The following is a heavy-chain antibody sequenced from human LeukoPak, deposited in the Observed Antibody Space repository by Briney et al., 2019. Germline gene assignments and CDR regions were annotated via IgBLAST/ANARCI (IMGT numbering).Heavy chain of an antibody. CDR2: ISGSGGDSGGST. CDR1: GFTFSSFA. CDR3: AKHRSGIAASGSNY. Sequence: GGSLRLSCAASGFTFSSFAMSWVRQAPGKGLEWVSVSVISGSGGDSGGSTYYADSVKGRFTICRDDSNNTLYLQVNNLKVEDTAVYYCAKHRSGIAASGSNYWGQGTLVSVSS. D-gene: IGHD6-13*01. V-gene: IGHV3-23*01. J-gene: IGHJ4*02.